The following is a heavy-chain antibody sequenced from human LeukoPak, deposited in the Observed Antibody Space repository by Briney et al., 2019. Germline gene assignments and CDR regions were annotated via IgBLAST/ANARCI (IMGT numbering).Heavy chain of an antibody. V-gene: IGHV3-30-3*01. J-gene: IGHJ6*02. D-gene: IGHD5-18*01. CDR1: GFTFSSYA. Sequence: GRSLRLSCAASGFTFSSYAMHWVRQAPGKGLEWVAVISYDGSNKYYADSVKGRFTISRDNSKNTLYLQMNSLRAEDTAVYYCASQLYGYGYYYYYGMDVWGQGTTVTVSS. CDR3: ASQLYGYGYYYYYGMDV. CDR2: ISYDGSNK.